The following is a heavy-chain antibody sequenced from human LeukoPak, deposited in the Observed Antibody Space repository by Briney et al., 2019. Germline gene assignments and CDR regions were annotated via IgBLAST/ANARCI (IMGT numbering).Heavy chain of an antibody. CDR3: AEDTSIGKYCTNGVCSPFDY. V-gene: IGHV3-23*01. D-gene: IGHD2-8*01. Sequence: GGSLRLSCVASGFTFRIYVLSWVRQAPGQGLEWVSVISDSGDYTSYADSVRGRFTISRDNSRNTLYLQMISLRPEDTAVYYCAEDTSIGKYCTNGVCSPFDYWGQGTLVTVSS. J-gene: IGHJ4*02. CDR2: ISDSGDYT. CDR1: GFTFRIYV.